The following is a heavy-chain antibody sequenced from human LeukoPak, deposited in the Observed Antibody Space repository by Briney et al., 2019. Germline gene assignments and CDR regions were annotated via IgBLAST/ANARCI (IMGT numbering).Heavy chain of an antibody. CDR3: AALDAFDI. Sequence: GGSLRLSCAVSGFTFSSYWMSWVRQAPGKGLEWVSSISSSSSYIYYADSVKGRFTISRDNAKNSLYLQMNSLRAEDTAVYYCAALDAFDIWGQGTMVTVSS. V-gene: IGHV3-21*01. J-gene: IGHJ3*02. CDR2: ISSSSSYI. CDR1: GFTFSSYW.